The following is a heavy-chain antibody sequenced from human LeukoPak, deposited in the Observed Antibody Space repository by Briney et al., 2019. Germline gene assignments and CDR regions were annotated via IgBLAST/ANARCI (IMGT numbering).Heavy chain of an antibody. J-gene: IGHJ6*03. CDR3: ARGRKTSSTYYDILTGSYYYYYMDV. CDR2: IYTSGST. D-gene: IGHD3-9*01. CDR1: GGSISSYY. V-gene: IGHV4-4*07. Sequence: SETLSLTCTVSGGSISSYYWSWIRQPAGKGLEWIGRIYTSGSTNYNPSLKSRVTMSVDTSKNQFSLKLSSVTAADTAVYYCARGRKTSSTYYDILTGSYYYYYMDVWGKGTTVTISS.